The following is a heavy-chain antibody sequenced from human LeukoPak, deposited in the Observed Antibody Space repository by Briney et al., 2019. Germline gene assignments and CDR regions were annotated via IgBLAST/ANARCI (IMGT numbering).Heavy chain of an antibody. CDR1: GYSFGNYW. Sequence: GESPKISCKGSGYSFGNYWIGWVRQMPGKGLEWMGIIHPGDSDTRYSPSFQGQVTISAEKSITTAYLQWSSLKASDTAMYYCARRGEGPIGGIGYWGQGTLVTVSS. J-gene: IGHJ4*02. D-gene: IGHD3-10*01. CDR2: IHPGDSDT. V-gene: IGHV5-51*01. CDR3: ARRGEGPIGGIGY.